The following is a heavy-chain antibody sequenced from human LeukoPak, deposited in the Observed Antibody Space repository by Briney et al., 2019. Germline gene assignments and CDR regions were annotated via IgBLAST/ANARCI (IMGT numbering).Heavy chain of an antibody. D-gene: IGHD3-22*01. V-gene: IGHV4-59*08. CDR3: ARRTYDNSGYYYDAFDI. J-gene: IGHJ3*02. CDR1: GASISSHY. Sequence: SETLSLTCTVSGASISSHYWTWIRQHPGKGLEWIAYMYYSGSTDYNPSLKSRVTISVDTSKNQFSLKMSSVTAADTAVYYCARRTYDNSGYYYDAFDIWGQGSLVTVSS. CDR2: MYYSGST.